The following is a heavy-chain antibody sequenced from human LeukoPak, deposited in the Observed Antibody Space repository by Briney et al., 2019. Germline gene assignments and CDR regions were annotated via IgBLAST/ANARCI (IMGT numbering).Heavy chain of an antibody. CDR3: ARAEAVAGTFDY. CDR1: GFTFSSYS. Sequence: GGSLRLSCAASGFTFSSYSMNWVRQAPGKGLEWVSSISSSSSSYIYYADSVKGRFTISRDNAKNSLYLQMNSLRAEDTAVYYCARAEAVAGTFDYWGQGTLVTVSS. CDR2: ISSSSSSYI. D-gene: IGHD6-19*01. J-gene: IGHJ4*02. V-gene: IGHV3-21*01.